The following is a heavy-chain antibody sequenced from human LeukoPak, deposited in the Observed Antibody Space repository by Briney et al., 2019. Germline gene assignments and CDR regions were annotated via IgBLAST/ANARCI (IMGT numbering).Heavy chain of an antibody. D-gene: IGHD6-19*01. V-gene: IGHV1-69*04. J-gene: IGHJ4*02. CDR3: ARGGPRGGWYGDY. Sequence: GASVKVSCKASGGTFSSYAISWERQAPGQGLEWMGRIIPILGIANYAQKFQGRVTITADKSTSTAYMELSSLRSEDTAVYYCARGGPRGGWYGDYWGQGTLVTVSS. CDR2: IIPILGIA. CDR1: GGTFSSYA.